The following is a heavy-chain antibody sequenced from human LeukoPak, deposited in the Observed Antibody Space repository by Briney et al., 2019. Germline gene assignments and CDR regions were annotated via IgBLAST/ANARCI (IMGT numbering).Heavy chain of an antibody. CDR3: AKAVEPTVPTGAFDI. J-gene: IGHJ3*02. Sequence: SVKVSCKASGGTFSSYAISWVRQAPGQGLEWMGRIIPIFGIASYAQKFQGRVTITADKSTSTAYMELSSLRSEDTAVYYCAKAVEPTVPTGAFDIWGKGTMVTVSS. D-gene: IGHD4-17*01. V-gene: IGHV1-69*04. CDR1: GGTFSSYA. CDR2: IIPIFGIA.